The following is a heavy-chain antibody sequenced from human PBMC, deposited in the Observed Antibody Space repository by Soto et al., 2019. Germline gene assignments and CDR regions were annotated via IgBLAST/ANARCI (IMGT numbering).Heavy chain of an antibody. CDR3: AKGPRRVNYYDSSGSAFDY. CDR2: ISGSGGST. D-gene: IGHD3-22*01. CDR1: GFTFSSYA. V-gene: IGHV3-23*01. Sequence: EVQLLESGGGLVQPGGSLRLSCAASGFTFSSYAMSWVRQAPGKGVEWVSAISGSGGSTYYADSVKGRFTISRDNSKNTLYLQMNSLRAEDTAVYYCAKGPRRVNYYDSSGSAFDYWGQGTLVTVSS. J-gene: IGHJ4*02.